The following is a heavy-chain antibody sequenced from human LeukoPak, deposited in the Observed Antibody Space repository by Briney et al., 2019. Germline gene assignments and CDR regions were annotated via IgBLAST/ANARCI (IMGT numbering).Heavy chain of an antibody. D-gene: IGHD1-26*01. J-gene: IGHJ4*02. CDR3: TKESASGIRYSFDY. CDR2: VSSNGGTT. Sequence: QSGPSLRLSCAASGFTFSSHGIRWVRQAPGKGLEWVAVVSSNGGTTYYADSVKGRMTISRGNSKNTLYLQMNSLRREDTAMYYCTKESASGIRYSFDYWGQGTLVTVCS. V-gene: IGHV3-30*18. CDR1: GFTFSSHG.